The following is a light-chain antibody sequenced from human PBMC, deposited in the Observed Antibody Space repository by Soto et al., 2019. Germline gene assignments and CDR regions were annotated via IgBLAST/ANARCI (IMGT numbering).Light chain of an antibody. J-gene: IGLJ1*01. CDR3: CSFAGTRTYV. Sequence: QSVLSQPASVSGSPGQSITISCTGTSSDIGNYNLVSWYQHHPGKAPKLMIYGVTKLPSGVSNRFSGSKSGNTASLTISGLQTDDEADYYCCSFAGTRTYVFGTGTKVTVL. CDR2: GVT. CDR1: SSDIGNYNL. V-gene: IGLV2-23*02.